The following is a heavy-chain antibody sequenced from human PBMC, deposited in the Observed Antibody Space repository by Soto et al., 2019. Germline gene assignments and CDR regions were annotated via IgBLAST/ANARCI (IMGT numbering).Heavy chain of an antibody. CDR3: AESVACTGGSCYSVDY. CDR1: GFTFSSYA. V-gene: IGHV3-23*01. D-gene: IGHD2-15*01. J-gene: IGHJ4*02. CDR2: ISGSGGST. Sequence: EVQLLESGGGLVQPGGSLRLSCAASGFTFSSYAMSWVRQGPGKGLEWVSAISGSGGSTHYADSVKGRFTISRDNSKNTLYRQMNGLRAEDTAVYYCAESVACTGGSCYSVDYWGQGTLVTVSS.